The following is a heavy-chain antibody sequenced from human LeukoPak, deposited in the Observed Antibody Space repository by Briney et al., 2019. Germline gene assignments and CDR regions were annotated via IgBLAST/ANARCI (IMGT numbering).Heavy chain of an antibody. J-gene: IGHJ5*02. CDR1: GYTFTGYY. Sequence: ASVKVSCKASGYTFTGYYMHWVRQAPGQGLEWMGWINPNSGGTNYAQKFQGRVTMTRDTSISTACMELSRLRSDDTAVYYCARRVVRGVRFDPWGQGTLVTVSS. CDR2: INPNSGGT. D-gene: IGHD3-10*01. CDR3: ARRVVRGVRFDP. V-gene: IGHV1-2*02.